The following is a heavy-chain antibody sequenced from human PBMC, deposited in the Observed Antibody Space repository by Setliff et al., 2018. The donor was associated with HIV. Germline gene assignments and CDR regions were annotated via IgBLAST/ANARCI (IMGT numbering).Heavy chain of an antibody. V-gene: IGHV1-18*01. J-gene: IGHJ3*01. D-gene: IGHD4-17*01. CDR2: IGPYNDRT. CDR1: GYTFIAYG. CDR3: ARGQASNDYGVSF. Sequence: ASVKVSCKASGYTFIAYGISWVRRAPGQGLEWMGWIGPYNDRTEYEQRFQGRVTMTTDTSANTAYMELRSLGSDDTAVYYCARGQASNDYGVSFWGQGTMVTVSS.